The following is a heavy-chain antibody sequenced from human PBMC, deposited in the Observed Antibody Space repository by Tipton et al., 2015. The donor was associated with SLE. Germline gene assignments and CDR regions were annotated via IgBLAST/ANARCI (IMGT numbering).Heavy chain of an antibody. CDR2: IYYSGST. D-gene: IGHD3-3*01. CDR1: GFSISSSSYT. J-gene: IGHJ6*02. V-gene: IGHV4-61*05. Sequence: TLSLTCTVSGFSISSSSYTWGWIRQPPGKGLEWIGYIYYSGSTNYNPSLKSRVTISVDTSKNQFSLKLSSVIAADTAVYYCARGSFWSGPEYYYHAMDVWGQGTTVTVPS. CDR3: ARGSFWSGPEYYYHAMDV.